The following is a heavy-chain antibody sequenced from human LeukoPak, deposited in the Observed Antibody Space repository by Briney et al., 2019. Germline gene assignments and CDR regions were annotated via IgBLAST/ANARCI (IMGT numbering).Heavy chain of an antibody. Sequence: SSETLSLTCTVSGGSISSGGYYWSWIRQHPGKGLEWIGYIYYSGSTYYNPSLKSRVTISVDTSKNQFSLKLSSVTAADTAVYYCARDALGYCSSTSCYFSRHFDYWGQGTLVTVSS. CDR1: GGSISSGGYY. D-gene: IGHD2-2*01. CDR2: IYYSGST. V-gene: IGHV4-31*03. CDR3: ARDALGYCSSTSCYFSRHFDY. J-gene: IGHJ4*02.